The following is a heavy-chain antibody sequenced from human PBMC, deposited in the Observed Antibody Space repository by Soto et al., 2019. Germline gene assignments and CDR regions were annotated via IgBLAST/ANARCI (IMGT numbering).Heavy chain of an antibody. V-gene: IGHV4-30-4*01. J-gene: IGHJ3*02. CDR1: GGSISSGDYY. CDR2: TYYSGST. Sequence: QVQLQESGPGLVKPSQTLSLTCTVSGGSISSGDYYWSWIRQPPGKGLEWIGYTYYSGSTYYNPXLKSRVTISVXRSHNXXSLKLSAVTAADTAVYDCARGTLNVYGDYFYAFEIWGQGTMVTVSS. CDR3: ARGTLNVYGDYFYAFEI. D-gene: IGHD4-17*01.